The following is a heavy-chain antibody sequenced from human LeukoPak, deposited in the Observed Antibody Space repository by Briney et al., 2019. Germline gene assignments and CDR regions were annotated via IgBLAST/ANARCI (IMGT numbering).Heavy chain of an antibody. V-gene: IGHV3-23*01. CDR3: AKIGVIGNWYYDV. D-gene: IGHD3-10*01. CDR2: ISSGSDYT. J-gene: IGHJ2*01. CDR1: GFSFSSHG. Sequence: GRSLRLSCAASGFSFSSHGMSWVSQAPWKGPEWDSSISSGSDYTFYADSVEGRFTISRDNSKNTLYLQMNSLRAGDTAIYHCAKIGVIGNWYYDVWGRGTLVTVSS.